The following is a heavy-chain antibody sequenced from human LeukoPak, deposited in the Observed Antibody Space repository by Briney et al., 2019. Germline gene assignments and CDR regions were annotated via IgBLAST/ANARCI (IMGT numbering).Heavy chain of an antibody. V-gene: IGHV1-24*01. D-gene: IGHD3-9*01. CDR2: FDTEDGET. J-gene: IGHJ4*02. CDR3: ATDILTGGDY. CDR1: GYTLTELS. Sequence: ASVKVSCKVSGYTLTELSMHWVRQAPGKGREWMGGFDTEDGETIYEQKFQGRVTMTEDTSTDTAYMELSSLRSEDTAVYYCATDILTGGDYWGQGTLVTVSS.